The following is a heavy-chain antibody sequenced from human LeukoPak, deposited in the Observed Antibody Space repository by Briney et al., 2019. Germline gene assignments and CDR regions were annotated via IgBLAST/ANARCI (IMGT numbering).Heavy chain of an antibody. J-gene: IGHJ4*02. Sequence: GEALKISCKASGYTFTNNWIGWVRQMPGKGLEWMGRIFPGDYDTRYSPAFQGQVTITADRSINTVYLQWNSLRASDRAIFYCVKSWCRGILVCPDYWGQGTVVTVSS. CDR2: IFPGDYDT. D-gene: IGHD3-16*02. CDR1: GYTFTNNW. V-gene: IGHV5-51*01. CDR3: VKSWCRGILVCPDY.